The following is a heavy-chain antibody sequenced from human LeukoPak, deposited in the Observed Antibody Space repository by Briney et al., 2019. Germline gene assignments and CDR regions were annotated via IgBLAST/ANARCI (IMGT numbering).Heavy chain of an antibody. Sequence: PGGSLRLSCAASGFTYSNYGIHWVRQAPGKGLEWVAVISYDGNNKYYADSVKGRFTISRDNSKNTLYLQMNSLRVEDTAVYYCARVPGYSWGQGTLVTVSS. CDR3: ARVPGYS. J-gene: IGHJ4*02. CDR1: GFTYSNYG. D-gene: IGHD6-13*01. V-gene: IGHV3-30*03. CDR2: ISYDGNNK.